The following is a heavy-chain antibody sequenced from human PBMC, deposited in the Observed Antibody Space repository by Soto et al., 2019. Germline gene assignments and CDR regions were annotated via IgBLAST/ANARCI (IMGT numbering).Heavy chain of an antibody. D-gene: IGHD3-3*01. V-gene: IGHV5-51*01. Sequence: AESLKICCMGFGYSITTYWVGWMRQMTRKGLERMGIIYPGDSDTRYSPSFQGQVTISADKSISTAYLQWSSLKASDTAMYYCASFSYYDFWSGFFIWGQRLTGTVSS. CDR1: GYSITTYW. CDR2: IYPGDSDT. J-gene: IGHJ6*02. CDR3: ASFSYYDFWSGFFI.